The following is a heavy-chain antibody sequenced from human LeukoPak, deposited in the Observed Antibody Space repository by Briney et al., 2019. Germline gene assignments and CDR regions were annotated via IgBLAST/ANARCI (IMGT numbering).Heavy chain of an antibody. CDR3: GRAASTGYYYYMYV. J-gene: IGHJ6*03. Sequence: SETLSLTCTVSGGSISSYYWSWIRQPPGKGLEWIGYIYYSGSTNYNPSLKSRATISVDTSKNQFSLKLSSVTAADTTVYYCGRAASTGYYYYMYVWGKGTTVTVSS. D-gene: IGHD1-14*01. V-gene: IGHV4-59*01. CDR1: GGSISSYY. CDR2: IYYSGST.